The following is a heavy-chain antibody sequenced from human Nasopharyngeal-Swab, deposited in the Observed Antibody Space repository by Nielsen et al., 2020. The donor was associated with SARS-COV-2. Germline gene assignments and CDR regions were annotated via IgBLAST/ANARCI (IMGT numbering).Heavy chain of an antibody. V-gene: IGHV1-8*01. D-gene: IGHD2-15*01. J-gene: IGHJ6*02. CDR1: GYTFPSYD. Sequence: ASVKVSCKASGYTFPSYDINWVRQATGQGLEWMGWMNPNSGNTGYAQKFQGRATMTRNPSISTAYMELSSLRSEDTAVYYCARDIVVVVAATPYYYYGMDVWGQGTTVTVSS. CDR2: MNPNSGNT. CDR3: ARDIVVVVAATPYYYYGMDV.